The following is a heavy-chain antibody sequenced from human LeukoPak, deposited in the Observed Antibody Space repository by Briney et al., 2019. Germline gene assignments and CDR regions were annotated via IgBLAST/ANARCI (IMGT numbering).Heavy chain of an antibody. Sequence: SETLSLTCAVYGWTYSGYYWSWIRQPPAKGLEWIGEINHSGSTNYNPSLKSRVTISVDTSKNQFSLKLSSVTAADTAVYYCASTVTTQANYWGQGTLVTVSS. V-gene: IGHV4-34*08. J-gene: IGHJ4*02. CDR1: GWTYSGYY. CDR3: ASTVTTQANY. D-gene: IGHD4-17*01. CDR2: INHSGST.